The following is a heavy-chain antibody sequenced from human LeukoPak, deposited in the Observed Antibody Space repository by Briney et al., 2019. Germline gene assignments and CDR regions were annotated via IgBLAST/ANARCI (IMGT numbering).Heavy chain of an antibody. CDR3: ATSNYVAAALGYFDY. D-gene: IGHD6-13*01. CDR1: GYTFTGYY. J-gene: IGHJ4*02. V-gene: IGHV1-2*02. Sequence: GASVKVSCKASGYTFTGYYMHWVRQAPGQGLEWMGWINPNSGGTNYAQKFQGRVTMTRDTSISTAYMELSRLRSDDTAVYYCATSNYVAAALGYFDYWGQGTLVTVSS. CDR2: INPNSGGT.